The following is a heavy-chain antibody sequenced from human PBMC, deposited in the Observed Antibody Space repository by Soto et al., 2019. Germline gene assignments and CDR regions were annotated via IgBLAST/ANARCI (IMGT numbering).Heavy chain of an antibody. CDR3: ARGGHDILTGPPGDAFDI. Sequence: GGSLRLSCAASGFTFSSYAMSWVRQAPGKGLEWVSAISGSGGSTYYADSVKGRFTISRDNSKNTLYLQMNSLRAEDTAVYYCARGGHDILTGPPGDAFDIWGQGTMVTVSS. CDR2: ISGSGGST. J-gene: IGHJ3*02. D-gene: IGHD3-9*01. CDR1: GFTFSSYA. V-gene: IGHV3-23*01.